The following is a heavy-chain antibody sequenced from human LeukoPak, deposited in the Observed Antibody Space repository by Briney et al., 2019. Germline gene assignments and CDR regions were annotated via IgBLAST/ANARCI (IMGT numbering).Heavy chain of an antibody. V-gene: IGHV1-18*01. Sequence: ASVKVSCKASGYTFTSYGISWVRQAPGQGLEWMGWISAYNGNTNYAQKFQGRVTMTTDTSTSTAYMELRSLRSDDTAVYYCARESYDILTGYRSLDYWGQGTLVTVSS. CDR1: GYTFTSYG. D-gene: IGHD3-9*01. J-gene: IGHJ4*02. CDR2: ISAYNGNT. CDR3: ARESYDILTGYRSLDY.